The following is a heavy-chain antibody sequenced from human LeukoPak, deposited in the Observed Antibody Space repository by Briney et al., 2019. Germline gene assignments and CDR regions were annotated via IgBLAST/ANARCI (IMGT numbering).Heavy chain of an antibody. CDR3: ARVQRGGYHYYGMDV. Sequence: SETLSLTCAVSGASISSYYWSWIRQPPGKGLEWIGFIYYSGSTNYSPSLKSRVTISVDTSKKQFSLKLSSVTAADTDVYYCARVQRGGYHYYGMDVWGQGTTVSVSS. D-gene: IGHD6-25*01. CDR1: GASISSYY. CDR2: IYYSGST. J-gene: IGHJ6*02. V-gene: IGHV4-59*01.